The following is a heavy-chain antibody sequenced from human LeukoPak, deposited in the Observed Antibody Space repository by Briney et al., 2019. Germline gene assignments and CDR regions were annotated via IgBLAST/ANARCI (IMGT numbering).Heavy chain of an antibody. CDR2: IYPGDSDT. Sequence: GESPKISCKGSGYSFTSYWIGWVRQMPGKVLEWMWIIYPGDSDTRYSPSFQGQVTISADKSINTAYLQWSSRTCMTTAMVHCARRDSSSWRGAFDSSDQGTMVTVSS. CDR3: ARRDSSSWRGAFDS. CDR1: GYSFTSYW. J-gene: IGHJ3*02. V-gene: IGHV5-51*01. D-gene: IGHD6-13*01.